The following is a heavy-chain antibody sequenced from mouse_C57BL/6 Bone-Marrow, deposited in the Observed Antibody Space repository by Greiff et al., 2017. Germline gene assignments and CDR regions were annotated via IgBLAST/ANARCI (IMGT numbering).Heavy chain of an antibody. CDR2: ISDGGSYT. J-gene: IGHJ1*03. Sequence: EVKLVESGGGLVKPGGSLKLSCAASGFTFSSYAMSWVRQTPEKRLEWVATISDGGSYTYYPDNVKGRFTISRDNAKNNLYLQMSHLKSEDTAMXYCARAPLYGSSYGYFDVGGTGTTVTVSS. D-gene: IGHD1-1*01. CDR1: GFTFSSYA. CDR3: ARAPLYGSSYGYFDV. V-gene: IGHV5-4*03.